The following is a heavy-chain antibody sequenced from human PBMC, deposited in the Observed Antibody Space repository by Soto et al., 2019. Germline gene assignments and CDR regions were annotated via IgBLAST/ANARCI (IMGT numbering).Heavy chain of an antibody. D-gene: IGHD2-2*01. CDR1: GFTLRTYT. J-gene: IGHJ4*02. CDR2: ILGGGTP. V-gene: IGHV3-23*04. CDR3: AKDRVPDGRWNFDY. Sequence: EVQLVESGGGLVQPGGSLRLSCAVSGFTLRTYTMTWVRQAPGKGLEWVSSILGGGTPYYADSMKGRFTISKDVSKSTLFLQINTLRAEDTAIYYCAKDRVPDGRWNFDYWGQGTLVTVSS.